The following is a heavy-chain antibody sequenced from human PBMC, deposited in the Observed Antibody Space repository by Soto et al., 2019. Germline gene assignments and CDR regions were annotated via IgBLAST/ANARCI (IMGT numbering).Heavy chain of an antibody. Sequence: SCPTLVNPTQTLTLTCTFSGFSLSTSGVGVGWIRQPPGKALEWFALIYWNDDKRYSPSLKSRLTITKDTSKNQVVLTMTNMDPVDTATYYCAQRRAASIAALNWFDPWGQGTLVTVSS. J-gene: IGHJ5*02. CDR3: AQRRAASIAALNWFDP. V-gene: IGHV2-5*01. CDR2: IYWNDDK. D-gene: IGHD6-6*01. CDR1: GFSLSTSGVG.